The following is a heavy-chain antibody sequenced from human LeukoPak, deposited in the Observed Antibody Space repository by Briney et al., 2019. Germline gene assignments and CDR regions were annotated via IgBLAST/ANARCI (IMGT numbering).Heavy chain of an antibody. CDR1: GFTFTSYA. J-gene: IGHJ4*02. Sequence: GGSLRLSCAASGFTFTSYAMGWVRQAPGKGLEWVSFISGRGDNTYYADSVKGRFTISRDNSKNTLYLQMNSLRAEDTAVYYCAGLVVPGRYYFDYWGQGTLVTVSS. D-gene: IGHD2-2*01. CDR3: AGLVVPGRYYFDY. CDR2: ISGRGDNT. V-gene: IGHV3-23*01.